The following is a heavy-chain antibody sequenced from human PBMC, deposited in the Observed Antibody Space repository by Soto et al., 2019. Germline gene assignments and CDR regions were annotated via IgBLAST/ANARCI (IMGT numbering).Heavy chain of an antibody. CDR1: GFTFNYYP. CDR2: VSFDGSNK. CDR3: ARLPGPLVAVLYIYPLDGREAMSDVDV. J-gene: IGHJ6*02. Sequence: QMQLVESGGGVVQPGGSLRLSCAASGFTFNYYPMHWVRQAPGKGLECVAVVSFDGSNKYYADSVKGRFTISKDNSKNKLYLQMNSLRREDTAVYYCARLPGPLVAVLYIYPLDGREAMSDVDVWGQGTTVTVSS. D-gene: IGHD6-19*01. V-gene: IGHV3-30-3*01.